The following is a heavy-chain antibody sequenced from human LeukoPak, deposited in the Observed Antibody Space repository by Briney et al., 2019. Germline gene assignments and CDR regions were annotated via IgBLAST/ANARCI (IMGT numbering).Heavy chain of an antibody. J-gene: IGHJ4*02. D-gene: IGHD3-22*01. V-gene: IGHV3-7*03. CDR1: GFTFSSYW. CDR2: IKQDGSEK. CDR3: ARGLYYYDSSGYGY. Sequence: GGSLRLSCAASGFTFSSYWMSWVRQAPGKGLEWVANIKQDGSEKYYVDSVKGRFTISRDNAKNSLYLQMNSLRAEDTAVYYCARGLYYYDSSGYGYWGQGTLVTVSS.